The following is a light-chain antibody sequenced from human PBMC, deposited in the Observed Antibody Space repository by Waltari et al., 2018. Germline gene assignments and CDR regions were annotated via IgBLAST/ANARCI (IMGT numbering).Light chain of an antibody. Sequence: DIQMTQSPSTLSASVGDRVTITCRASQTISSWLAWYQQTPGKPPKLLIYKAPSLESGVPSTFSGSGSGTEFTLTISSLQPDDFATYYCQQYDSYPFTFGPGTRVDIK. V-gene: IGKV1-5*03. J-gene: IGKJ3*01. CDR1: QTISSW. CDR2: KAP. CDR3: QQYDSYPFT.